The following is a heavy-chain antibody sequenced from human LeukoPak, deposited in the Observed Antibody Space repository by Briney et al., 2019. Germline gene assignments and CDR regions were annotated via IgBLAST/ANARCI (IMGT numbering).Heavy chain of an antibody. CDR1: GYTFTSYG. J-gene: IGHJ6*02. V-gene: IGHV1-18*01. D-gene: IGHD3-10*01. CDR3: ASFGAGYGSGSYYYYGMDV. Sequence: ASVKVSCKASGYTFTSYGISWVRQAPGQGLEWMGWISAYNGNTNYAQKLQGRVTMTTDSSTSTAYMELRSLRSDDTAVYYCASFGAGYGSGSYYYYGMDVWGQGTTVTVSS. CDR2: ISAYNGNT.